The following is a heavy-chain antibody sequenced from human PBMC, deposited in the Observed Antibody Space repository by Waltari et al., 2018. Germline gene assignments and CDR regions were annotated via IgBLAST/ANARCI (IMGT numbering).Heavy chain of an antibody. Sequence: QVQLQQWGAGLLKPSETLSLTCAVYGGSFSGYYWSWIRQPPGKGLEWIGEINHSGSTNYNPSLKSRVTISVDTSKNQFSLKLSSVTAADTAVYYCARRYSYGVFDYWGQGTLVTVSS. V-gene: IGHV4-34*01. D-gene: IGHD5-18*01. CDR1: GGSFSGYY. J-gene: IGHJ4*02. CDR3: ARRYSYGVFDY. CDR2: INHSGST.